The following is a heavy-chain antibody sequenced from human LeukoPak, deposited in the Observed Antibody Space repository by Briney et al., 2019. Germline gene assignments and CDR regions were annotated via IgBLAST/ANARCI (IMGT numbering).Heavy chain of an antibody. CDR2: ISGSGGST. V-gene: IGHV3-23*01. Sequence: PGGSLRLSCAASGFTFSSYAMSWVRQAPGKGLEWVSAISGSGGSTYYADSVKGRFTISRDNSKNTLYLQMNSLRAEDTAVYYCAKSGVRGVIIFWFDPWGQGTLVTVSS. J-gene: IGHJ5*02. D-gene: IGHD3-10*01. CDR1: GFTFSSYA. CDR3: AKSGVRGVIIFWFDP.